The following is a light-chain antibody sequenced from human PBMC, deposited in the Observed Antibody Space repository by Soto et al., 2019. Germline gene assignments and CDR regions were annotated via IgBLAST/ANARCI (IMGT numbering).Light chain of an antibody. J-gene: IGLJ1*01. CDR2: DVT. CDR1: ISDIGDYDY. CDR3: CSYADKYTYV. Sequence: QSVLTQPRSVSGSPGQSVTISCTGTISDIGDYDYVSWYQHHAGKTPKLMIYDVTKRPSGVPDRFSGSKSGSTASLTISGLQADDEADYYCCSYADKYTYVFGTGTKVTVL. V-gene: IGLV2-11*01.